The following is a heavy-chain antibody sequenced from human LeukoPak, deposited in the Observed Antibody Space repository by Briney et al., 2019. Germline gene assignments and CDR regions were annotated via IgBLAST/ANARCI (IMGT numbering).Heavy chain of an antibody. J-gene: IGHJ4*02. D-gene: IGHD3-9*01. CDR2: ISSSSSTI. CDR1: GFTFSSYS. CDR3: ARDSNYDILTGYHLFDY. V-gene: IGHV3-48*04. Sequence: GGSLRLSCAASGFTFSSYSMNWVRQAPGKGLEWVSYISSSSSTIYYADSVKGRFTISRGNAKNSLYLQMNSLRAEDTAVYYCARDSNYDILTGYHLFDYWGQGTLVTVSS.